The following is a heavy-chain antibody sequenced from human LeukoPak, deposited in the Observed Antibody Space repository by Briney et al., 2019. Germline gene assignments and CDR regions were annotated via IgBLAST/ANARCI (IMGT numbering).Heavy chain of an antibody. Sequence: GGSLRLSCAASGFTFSDYYMSWVPQAPGKGLEWVSYISSSGSPIYYADSVKDRFTIYRDNPKNSLYLQMSSLRAEDTAVYYCARNFWGGYNDYWGQGTLVTVSS. CDR1: GFTFSDYY. V-gene: IGHV3-11*01. CDR2: ISSSGSPI. CDR3: ARNFWGGYNDY. J-gene: IGHJ4*02. D-gene: IGHD3-3*01.